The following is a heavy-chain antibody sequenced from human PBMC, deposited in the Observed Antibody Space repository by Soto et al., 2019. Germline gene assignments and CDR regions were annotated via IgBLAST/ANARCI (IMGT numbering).Heavy chain of an antibody. Sequence: QVQLQESGPGLVRPSGTVSLTCAVSGVSISSVNWWGWVRQPPGKALEWIGEIHHSGSTNYNPSLKSRVTMSVVPSKDLFSLTLNSVTAADTAFYYCARDQGSHPGDWGQGTLVSVSS. V-gene: IGHV4-4*02. CDR3: ARDQGSHPGD. D-gene: IGHD6-13*01. CDR1: GVSISSVNW. CDR2: IHHSGST. J-gene: IGHJ4*02.